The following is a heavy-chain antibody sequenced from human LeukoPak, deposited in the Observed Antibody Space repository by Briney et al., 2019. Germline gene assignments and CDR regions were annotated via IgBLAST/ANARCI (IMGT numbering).Heavy chain of an antibody. J-gene: IGHJ6*03. CDR1: GFTFSSYS. CDR3: ARDTPQPPYYYYYMDV. D-gene: IGHD2-2*01. V-gene: IGHV3-21*01. CDR2: ISSSSSYI. Sequence: GGSLRLSCAASGFTFSSYSMNWVRQAPGKGLEWVSSISSSSSYIYYADSVKGRFTISRDNAKNSLYLQMNSLRAEDTAVYYCARDTPQPPYYYYYMDVWGKGTTVTVSS.